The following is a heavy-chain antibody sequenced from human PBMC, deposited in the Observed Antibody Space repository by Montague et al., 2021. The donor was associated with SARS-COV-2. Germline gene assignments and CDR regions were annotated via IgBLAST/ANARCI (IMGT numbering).Heavy chain of an antibody. CDR3: ARLAYCGADCFSGWEIFFDP. D-gene: IGHD2-21*02. J-gene: IGHJ5*02. V-gene: IGHV4-34*01. Sequence: SETLSLTCAVSGGSFSSYYWNWIRQPPGKGLEWIAEINHSGSSNXNPPLKSRVTMSVDTSKNQFSLKLNSVTVADTAVYYCARLAYCGADCFSGWEIFFDPWGQGTLVTVSS. CDR1: GGSFSSYY. CDR2: INHSGSS.